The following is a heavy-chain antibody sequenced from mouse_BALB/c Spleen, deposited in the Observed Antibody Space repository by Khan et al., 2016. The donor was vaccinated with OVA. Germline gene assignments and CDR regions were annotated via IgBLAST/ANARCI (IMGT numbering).Heavy chain of an antibody. V-gene: IGHV3-2*02. Sequence: EVQLQESGPGLVKPSQSLSLTCTVTGYSINSGYAWNWIRQFPGNKLEWMGYISYSGVTSYTPSLKSRISITRDTSKNQFFLQLNSVTTEDTATYYCSRGNYYGYYCDYGGQGTTLTVSS. CDR3: SRGNYYGYYCDY. CDR1: GYSINSGYA. D-gene: IGHD1-1*01. CDR2: ISYSGVT. J-gene: IGHJ2*01.